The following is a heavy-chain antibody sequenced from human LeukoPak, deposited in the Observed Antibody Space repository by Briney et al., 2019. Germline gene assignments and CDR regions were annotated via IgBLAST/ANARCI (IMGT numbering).Heavy chain of an antibody. CDR2: IRYDGGNT. D-gene: IGHD1-26*01. V-gene: IGHV3-30*02. J-gene: IGHJ4*02. CDR1: GFIFSNYA. Sequence: GGSLRLSCAASGFIFSNYAMQWVRQAPGMGLEWVAFIRYDGGNTYYADSVKGRFTVSRDNSKNSLYLQMSSLTAADTAVYYCAKDRSIGTYYTFDHWGQGTLVTVSS. CDR3: AKDRSIGTYYTFDH.